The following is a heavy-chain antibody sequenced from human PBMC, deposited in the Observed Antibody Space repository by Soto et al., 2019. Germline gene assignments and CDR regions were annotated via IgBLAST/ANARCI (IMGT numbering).Heavy chain of an antibody. CDR1: GFTFSSYA. Sequence: DVQLLESGGGLVQPEGSLRLSCAASGFTFSSYAMGWVRQGPGKGLEWVAVVSIGGSTHYADSVRGRFTISRDNAKNTLSLQMNSLAAEDTAVYFCAKRRGAGGHLDYRGQGALVIGSS. CDR2: VSIGGST. CDR3: AKRRGAGGHLDY. J-gene: IGHJ4*02. V-gene: IGHV3-23*01. D-gene: IGHD2-15*01.